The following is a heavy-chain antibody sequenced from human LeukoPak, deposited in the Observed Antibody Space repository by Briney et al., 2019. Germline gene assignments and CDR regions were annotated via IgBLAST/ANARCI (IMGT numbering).Heavy chain of an antibody. CDR3: AKASYDSSGYYPFDY. V-gene: IGHV3-30*18. CDR1: GFTFSSYG. J-gene: IGHJ4*02. Sequence: GGSLRLSCAASGFTFSSYGMHWVRRAPGKGLEWVAVISYDGSNKYYADSVKGRFTISRDNSKNTLYLQMNSLRAEDTAVYYCAKASYDSSGYYPFDYWGQGTLVTVSS. D-gene: IGHD3-22*01. CDR2: ISYDGSNK.